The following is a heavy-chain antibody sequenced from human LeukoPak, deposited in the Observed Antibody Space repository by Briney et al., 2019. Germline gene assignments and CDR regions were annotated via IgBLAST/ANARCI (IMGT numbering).Heavy chain of an antibody. V-gene: IGHV1-18*01. CDR3: ARGGKKYDFWSGYYLYYYYGMDV. CDR1: GYTFTSYG. CDR2: ISAYNGNT. D-gene: IGHD3-3*01. J-gene: IGHJ6*02. Sequence: GASVKVSCKASGYTFTSYGISWVRQAPGQGLEWMGWISAYNGNTNYAQKLQGRVTMTTDTSTSTAYMELRSLRSEDTAVYYCARGGKKYDFWSGYYLYYYYGMDVWGQGTTVTVSS.